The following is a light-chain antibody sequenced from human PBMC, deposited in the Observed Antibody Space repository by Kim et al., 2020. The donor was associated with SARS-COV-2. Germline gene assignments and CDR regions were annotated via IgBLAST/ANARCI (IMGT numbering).Light chain of an antibody. CDR2: GTD. CDR1: QSVSHH. Sequence: SVSTGARVPLSCSARQSVSHHGAWYQQNPPQAPSLLIYGTDARATGIPDMLSGSGSGTEFTLTISRLQSEDFAVYHCQQYDNWPQTFGPGTKLEI. V-gene: IGKV3-15*01. CDR3: QQYDNWPQT. J-gene: IGKJ1*01.